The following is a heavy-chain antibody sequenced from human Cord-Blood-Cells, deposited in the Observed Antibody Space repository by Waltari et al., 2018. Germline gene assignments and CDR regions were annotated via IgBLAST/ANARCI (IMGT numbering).Heavy chain of an antibody. CDR1: GGSFRGYY. Sequence: QVQLQQWGAGLLKPSETLSLTCAVYGGSFRGYYWSWIRQPPGKGLAWIGEINNSGSTNYNPSLKSRVTISVDTSKNQFSLKLSSVTAADTAVYYCASLKPGAFDIWGQGTMVTVSS. CDR3: ASLKPGAFDI. V-gene: IGHV4-34*01. J-gene: IGHJ3*02. CDR2: INNSGST.